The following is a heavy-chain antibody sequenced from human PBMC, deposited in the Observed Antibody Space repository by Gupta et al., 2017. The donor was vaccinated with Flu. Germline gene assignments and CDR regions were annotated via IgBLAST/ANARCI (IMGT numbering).Heavy chain of an antibody. J-gene: IGHJ4*02. V-gene: IGHV4-59*01. D-gene: IGHD5-12*01. CDR2: IYHTGNT. CDR3: ARGGSGYNPFDY. Sequence: SWIRQSPGKGLEWIGNIYHTGNTNYDPSLQSRVTISVDTSKNQFSLRLRSVTSADTAVYFCARGGSGYNPFDYWGQGTLVSVSS.